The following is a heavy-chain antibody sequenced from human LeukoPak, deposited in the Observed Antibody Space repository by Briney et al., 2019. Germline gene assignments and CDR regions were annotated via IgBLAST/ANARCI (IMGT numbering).Heavy chain of an antibody. CDR1: GYTFTGFH. D-gene: IGHD3/OR15-3a*01. V-gene: IGHV1-2*02. CDR2: INPNSGGT. J-gene: IGHJ4*02. Sequence: ASVKVSFTASGYTFTGFHIHWVRQAPGQGLEWMGLINPNSGGTNYAQKFQGRGTMTRDTSISTAYMELIRLRSDDTAVYSCAKEGTGIDYWGQGTLVTVSS. CDR3: AKEGTGIDY.